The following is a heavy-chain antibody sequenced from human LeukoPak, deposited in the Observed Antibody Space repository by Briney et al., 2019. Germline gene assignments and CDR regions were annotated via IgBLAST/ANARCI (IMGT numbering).Heavy chain of an antibody. V-gene: IGHV3-48*03. CDR2: ISSSGSTI. D-gene: IGHD5-18*01. Sequence: GGSLRLSCAASGFTFSSYEMNWVRQAPGKGLEWVSYISSSGSTIYYADSVKGRFTISRDNAKNSLYLQMNSLRAEDTAVYYCARDREGELWLELEWIRLFDYWGQGTPVTVSS. CDR3: ARDREGELWLELEWIRLFDY. CDR1: GFTFSSYE. J-gene: IGHJ4*02.